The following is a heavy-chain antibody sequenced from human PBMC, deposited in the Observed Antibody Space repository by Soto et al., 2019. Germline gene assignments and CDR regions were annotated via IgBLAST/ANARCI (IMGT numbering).Heavy chain of an antibody. J-gene: IGHJ4*02. CDR3: ARDGERHNWNNFDY. CDR2: IIPIFGTA. Sequence: QVQLVQSRAEVKKPGSSVKVSCKASGGTFSSYAISWVRQAPGQGLEWMGGIIPIFGTANYAQKFQGRVTITADESTSTAYMELSSLRSEDTAVYYCARDGERHNWNNFDYWGQGTLVTVSS. V-gene: IGHV1-69*01. D-gene: IGHD1-20*01. CDR1: GGTFSSYA.